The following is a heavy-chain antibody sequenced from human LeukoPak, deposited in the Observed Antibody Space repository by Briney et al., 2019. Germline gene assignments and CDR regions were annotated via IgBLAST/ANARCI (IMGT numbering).Heavy chain of an antibody. CDR1: GGSFSGYY. V-gene: IGHV4-34*01. D-gene: IGHD6-19*01. Sequence: SETLSLTCAVYGGSFSGYYWSWIRQPPGKGLEWIGEINHSGSTNYNPSLKSRVTISVDTSKNQFSLKLSFVTAADTAVYYCARGGSGSGWSSYYYYGMDVWGQGTTVTVSS. CDR2: INHSGST. J-gene: IGHJ6*02. CDR3: ARGGSGSGWSSYYYYGMDV.